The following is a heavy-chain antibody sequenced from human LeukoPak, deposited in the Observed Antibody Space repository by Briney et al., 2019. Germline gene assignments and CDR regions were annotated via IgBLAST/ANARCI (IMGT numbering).Heavy chain of an antibody. CDR2: IGTSDSST. CDR3: ARYGDSSVYYSADAFDI. J-gene: IGHJ3*02. CDR1: GFTFSSYE. V-gene: IGHV3-48*03. D-gene: IGHD3-22*01. Sequence: PGGSLRLSCAGSGFTFSSYEMNWVRHAPGKRLEWVSYIGTSDSSTYYADSVKGRFTISRDNAKNSLYLQVNSLRAEDTAVYYCARYGDSSVYYSADAFDIWGQGTMVTVSS.